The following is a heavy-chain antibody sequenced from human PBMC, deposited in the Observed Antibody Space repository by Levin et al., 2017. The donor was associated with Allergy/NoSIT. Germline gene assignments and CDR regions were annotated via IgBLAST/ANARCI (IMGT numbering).Heavy chain of an antibody. CDR2: IYSNGGT. V-gene: IGHV4-59*01. D-gene: IGHD5-24*01. CDR1: GGSISGSY. Sequence: SQTLSLTCTVSGGSISGSYWSWIRQPPGKALEYVGYIYSNGGTNYNPSLSSRVTISLGSSQNQFSLKVSSVTAADTAIYYCARGAFRVGYQFSRGQGTLVTVSS. J-gene: IGHJ1*01. CDR3: ARGAFRVGYQFS.